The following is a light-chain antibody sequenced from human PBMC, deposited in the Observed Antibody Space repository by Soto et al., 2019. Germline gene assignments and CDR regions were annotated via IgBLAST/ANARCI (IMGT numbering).Light chain of an antibody. CDR1: SGSIASNY. V-gene: IGLV6-57*02. Sequence: NFMLTQPHSVSESPGKTVTISCTGSSGSIASNYVQWYQQRPGSAPASVIYEGNQRRSGVPDRFSGSKSGNTASLTISGLQAEDEADYYCCSYAGTYIFDVFGTGTKVTVL. CDR3: CSYAGTYIFDV. J-gene: IGLJ1*01. CDR2: EGN.